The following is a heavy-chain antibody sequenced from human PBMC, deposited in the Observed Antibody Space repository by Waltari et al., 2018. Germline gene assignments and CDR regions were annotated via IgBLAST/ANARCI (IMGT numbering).Heavy chain of an antibody. CDR2: IYYSGST. CDR3: ARDSMDNYYYYGMDV. CDR1: GGSISSYY. V-gene: IGHV4-59*01. D-gene: IGHD3-10*01. Sequence: QVQLQESGPGLVKPSETLSLTCTVSGGSISSYYGSWIRQPPGKGLEWIGYIYYSGSTNYNPSLKSRVTISVDTSKNQFSLKLSSVTAADTAVYYCARDSMDNYYYYGMDVWGQGTTVTVSS. J-gene: IGHJ6*02.